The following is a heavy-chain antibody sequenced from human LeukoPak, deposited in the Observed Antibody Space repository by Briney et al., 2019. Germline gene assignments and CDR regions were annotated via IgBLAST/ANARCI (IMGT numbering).Heavy chain of an antibody. Sequence: SGTLSLTCAVSGGSISSSNWWSWVRQSPGKGLEWIGEIFHSGSTNYSPSLKSRVTISIDKSKNQFSLKLTSVTVADTAVYYCASRLRHLLGYWGQGNLVTVSS. J-gene: IGHJ4*02. V-gene: IGHV4-4*02. D-gene: IGHD3-16*01. CDR2: IFHSGST. CDR1: GGSISSSNW. CDR3: ASRLRHLLGY.